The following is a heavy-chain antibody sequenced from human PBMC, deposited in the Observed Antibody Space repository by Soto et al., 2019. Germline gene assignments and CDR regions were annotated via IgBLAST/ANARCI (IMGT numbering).Heavy chain of an antibody. Sequence: QVQLVQSGGGVVQPGRSLRLSCAASGFTFSDHAMHWVRQPPGKGLEWVAVISYDGSKKHYADSVEGRFTISRDNSKNTLYLQMSSQREEDTAVYYCAREPTTVLERIDFWGQGTPVTVSS. J-gene: IGHJ4*02. CDR2: ISYDGSKK. D-gene: IGHD4-17*01. V-gene: IGHV3-30*04. CDR3: AREPTTVLERIDF. CDR1: GFTFSDHA.